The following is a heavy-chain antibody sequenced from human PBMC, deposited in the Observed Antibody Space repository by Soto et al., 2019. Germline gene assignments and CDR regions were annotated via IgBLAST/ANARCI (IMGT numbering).Heavy chain of an antibody. D-gene: IGHD2-2*01. Sequence: ASVFTFSRYYMNWVRQAPGKGLEWVSSISTTSTYTHYADSLKGRFTISRDNAKKLLYLQMDSLRAEDTAVYYCARDDGLSSTNVKAFDIWGQGTKVTV. CDR3: ARDDGLSSTNVKAFDI. CDR2: ISTTSTYT. J-gene: IGHJ3*02. CDR1: VFTFSRYY. V-gene: IGHV3-21*01.